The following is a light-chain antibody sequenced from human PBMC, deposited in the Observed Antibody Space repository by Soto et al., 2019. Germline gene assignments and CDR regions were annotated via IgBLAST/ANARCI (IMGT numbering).Light chain of an antibody. Sequence: DIVMTQSPDSLAVSLGERATINCKSSQSVLYSSNNKNYLAWYQQKPGQPPRLLIYDASTRATGIPARFSGSQSGTEFTLTISSLLSEDFAVYSCQQYNNWPLTFGGGTKVDIK. J-gene: IGKJ4*01. CDR3: QQYNNWPLT. V-gene: IGKV4-1*01. CDR2: DAS. CDR1: QSVLYSSNNKNY.